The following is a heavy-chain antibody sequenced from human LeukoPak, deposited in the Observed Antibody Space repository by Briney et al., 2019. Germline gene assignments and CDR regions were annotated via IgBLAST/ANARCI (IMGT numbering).Heavy chain of an antibody. D-gene: IGHD6-13*01. Sequence: PSETLSLTCTVSGGSISSSSYYWGWIRQPPGKGLEWIGSIYYSGSTYYNPSLKSRVTISVDTSKNQFSLKLSSVTAADTAVYYCARRPLSSSWYVGYWGQGTLVTVSS. V-gene: IGHV4-39*01. CDR2: IYYSGST. CDR3: ARRPLSSSWYVGY. J-gene: IGHJ4*02. CDR1: GGSISSSSYY.